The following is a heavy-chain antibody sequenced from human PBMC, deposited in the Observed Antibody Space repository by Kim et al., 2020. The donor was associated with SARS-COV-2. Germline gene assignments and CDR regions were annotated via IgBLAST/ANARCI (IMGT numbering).Heavy chain of an antibody. V-gene: IGHV1-2*06. J-gene: IGHJ4*02. CDR3: ARLRYGSGSYCFDY. D-gene: IGHD3-10*01. CDR2: INPNSGGT. Sequence: ASVKVSCKASGYTFTGYYMHWVRQAPGQGLEWMGRINPNSGGTNYAQKFQGRVTMTRDTSISTAYMELSRLRSDDTAVYYCARLRYGSGSYCFDYWGQGTLVTVSS. CDR1: GYTFTGYY.